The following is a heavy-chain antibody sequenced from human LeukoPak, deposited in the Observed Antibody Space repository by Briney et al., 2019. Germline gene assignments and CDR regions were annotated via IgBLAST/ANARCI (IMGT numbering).Heavy chain of an antibody. V-gene: IGHV4-39*07. D-gene: IGHD2-15*01. J-gene: IGHJ5*02. CDR3: ARVGCSGGSCYEYNWFDP. Sequence: PSETLSLTCTVSGGSISSSSYYWGWIRQPPGKGLEWIGSIYYSGSTYYNPSLKSRVTISVDTSKNQFSLKLSSVTAADTAVYYCARVGCSGGSCYEYNWFDPWGQGTLVTVSS. CDR1: GGSISSSSYY. CDR2: IYYSGST.